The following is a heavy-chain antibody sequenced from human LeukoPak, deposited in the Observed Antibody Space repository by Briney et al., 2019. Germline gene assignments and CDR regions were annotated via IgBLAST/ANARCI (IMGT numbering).Heavy chain of an antibody. CDR1: GFTFSGYG. CDR3: AKDQTGYSFYMDV. J-gene: IGHJ6*03. V-gene: IGHV3-30*02. D-gene: IGHD6-13*01. Sequence: GGSLRLSCAASGFTFSGYGIHWVRQAPGKGLEWVAFIRYDGGNKYYADSVKGRFTISRDNSKNTLYLQMNSLRAEDTAVYYCAKDQTGYSFYMDVWGKGTTVTISS. CDR2: IRYDGGNK.